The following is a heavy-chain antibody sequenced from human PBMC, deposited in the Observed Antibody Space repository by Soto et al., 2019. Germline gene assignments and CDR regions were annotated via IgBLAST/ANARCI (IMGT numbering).Heavy chain of an antibody. Sequence: EVQLLESGGGLVQPGGSLRLSCAASGFTFSRYAMSWVRQAPGKGLEWVSAISASGGSTYYADSVKGRFTISRDNPKNTVFLQMNRLRAGDTGVLYCAKAFDTSGYHYGGAFDYWGQGILVTVSS. J-gene: IGHJ4*02. CDR2: ISASGGST. CDR1: GFTFSRYA. CDR3: AKAFDTSGYHYGGAFDY. V-gene: IGHV3-23*01. D-gene: IGHD3-22*01.